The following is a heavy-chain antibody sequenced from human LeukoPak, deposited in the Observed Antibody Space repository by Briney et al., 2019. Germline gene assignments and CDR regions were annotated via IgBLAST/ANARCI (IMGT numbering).Heavy chain of an antibody. CDR2: IYYSGST. CDR1: GGSVSSGSYY. J-gene: IGHJ6*02. Sequence: SSETLSLTCTVSGGSVSSGSYYWSWIRQPPGKGLEWIGYIYYSGSTNYNPSLKSRVTISVDTSKNQFSLKLSSVTAADTAVYYCAKYSSGPYYYYGMDVWGQGTTVTVSS. V-gene: IGHV4-61*01. CDR3: AKYSSGPYYYYGMDV. D-gene: IGHD6-19*01.